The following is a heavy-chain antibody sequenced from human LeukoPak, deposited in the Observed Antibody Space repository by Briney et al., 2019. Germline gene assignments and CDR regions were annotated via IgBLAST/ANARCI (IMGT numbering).Heavy chain of an antibody. CDR1: GGTFGSYT. Sequence: GSSVKVSCKASGGTFGSYTISWVRQAPGQGLEWMGRIIPILGIANYAQKFQGRVAITADKSTSTAYMELSSLRSEDTAVYYCARDRGYCSGGSCYTVDWGQGTLVTVSS. CDR2: IIPILGIA. CDR3: ARDRGYCSGGSCYTVD. J-gene: IGHJ4*02. D-gene: IGHD2-15*01. V-gene: IGHV1-69*04.